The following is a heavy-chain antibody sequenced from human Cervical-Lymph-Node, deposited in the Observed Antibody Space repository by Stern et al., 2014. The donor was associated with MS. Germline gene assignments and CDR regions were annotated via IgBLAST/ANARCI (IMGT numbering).Heavy chain of an antibody. J-gene: IGHJ2*01. CDR2: ISSRGTT. CDR3: ARLHTVVVTTDFAPGGFFDL. Sequence: QVQLQESGPGLVKPSQTLSLTCTVSGGSIRSPTFFWTWIRQHPGKGLEWIGDISSRGTTYDSPSLRSRFTISVDTSKNQLSLNLTSVTAADTAVYFCARLHTVVVTTDFAPGGFFDLWGRGTLVTVSS. D-gene: IGHD2-21*02. V-gene: IGHV4-31*03. CDR1: GGSIRSPTFF.